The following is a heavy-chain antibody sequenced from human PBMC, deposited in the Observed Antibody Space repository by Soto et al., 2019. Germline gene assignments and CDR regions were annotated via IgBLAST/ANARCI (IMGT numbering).Heavy chain of an antibody. V-gene: IGHV4-61*01. CDR3: AGLGSSSWYTFDY. CDR1: GGSVSSGSYY. D-gene: IGHD6-13*01. CDR2: IYYSGST. J-gene: IGHJ4*02. Sequence: QVQLQESGPGLVKPSETLSLTCTVSGGSVSSGSYYWSWIRQPPGKGLEWIGYIYYSGSTNYNPSLTSRVTISVDTSKHQSSLKLSSVTAADTAVYYCAGLGSSSWYTFDYWGQGTLVTVSS.